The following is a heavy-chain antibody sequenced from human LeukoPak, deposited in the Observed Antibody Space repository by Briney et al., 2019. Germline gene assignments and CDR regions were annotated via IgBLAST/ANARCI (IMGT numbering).Heavy chain of an antibody. CDR2: ISGYTGNT. CDR3: ARESPTSGVDY. J-gene: IGHJ4*02. CDR1: GYTFTSYG. D-gene: IGHD2-15*01. Sequence: ASVKVSCKASGYTFTSYGISWVRQAPGQGLEWMGWISGYTGNTNYAQNLQGRVTMTTDTSTSTAYMELRSLRSDDTAVYYCARESPTSGVDYWGQGTLVTVSS. V-gene: IGHV1-18*01.